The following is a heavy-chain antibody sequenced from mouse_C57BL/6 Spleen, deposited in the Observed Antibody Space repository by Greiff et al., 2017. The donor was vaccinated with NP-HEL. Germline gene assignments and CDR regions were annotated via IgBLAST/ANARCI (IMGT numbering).Heavy chain of an antibody. CDR2: FYPGSGSI. CDR3: ARHEDYYDYEWGLDY. V-gene: IGHV1-62-2*01. J-gene: IGHJ2*01. CDR1: GYTFTEYT. D-gene: IGHD2-4*01. Sequence: VQLQESGAELVKPGASVKLSCKASGYTFTEYTIHWVEQRSGQGLEWIGWFYPGSGSIKYNEKFKDKATLTADKSSSTVYMELSRLTSEDSAVYFCARHEDYYDYEWGLDYWGQGTTLTVSS.